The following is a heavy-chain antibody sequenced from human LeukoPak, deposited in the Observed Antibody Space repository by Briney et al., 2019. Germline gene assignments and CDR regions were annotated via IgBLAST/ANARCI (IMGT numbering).Heavy chain of an antibody. Sequence: PGGSQRLSCAASGFTFSDYYMSWIRQAPGKGLEWVSYISSSGSTIYYADSVKGRFTISRDNAKNSLYLQMNSLRAEDTAVYYCASSSTGTKDAFDIWGQGTMVTVSS. V-gene: IGHV3-11*04. J-gene: IGHJ3*02. D-gene: IGHD1-1*01. CDR2: ISSSGSTI. CDR1: GFTFSDYY. CDR3: ASSSTGTKDAFDI.